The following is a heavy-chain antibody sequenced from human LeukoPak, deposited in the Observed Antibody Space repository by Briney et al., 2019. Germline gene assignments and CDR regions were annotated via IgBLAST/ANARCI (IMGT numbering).Heavy chain of an antibody. Sequence: GGSLRLSCAASGFTFSIYAMSWVRQAPGKGLEWVPAIASGGSTYYADSVKGRFTISRDNSKNTLYLQMNSLRAEDTAVYFCARRSGSGWYYFDYWGQGTLVTVSS. J-gene: IGHJ4*02. V-gene: IGHV3-23*01. D-gene: IGHD6-19*01. CDR2: IASGGST. CDR1: GFTFSIYA. CDR3: ARRSGSGWYYFDY.